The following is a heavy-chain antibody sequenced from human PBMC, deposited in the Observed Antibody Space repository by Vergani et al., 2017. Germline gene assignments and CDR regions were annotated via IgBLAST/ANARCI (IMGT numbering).Heavy chain of an antibody. J-gene: IGHJ4*02. V-gene: IGHV3-7*01. CDR3: AKDSYDGVAQIDY. CDR1: GFTFSSYW. Sequence: EVQLVESGGGLVQPGGSLRLSCAASGFTFSSYWMSWVRQAPGKGLEWVANIKQDGSEKYYVDSVKGRFTISRDNSKNTLYLQMNSLRAEDTAVYYCAKDSYDGVAQIDYWGQGTLVTVSS. CDR2: IKQDGSEK. D-gene: IGHD3-16*01.